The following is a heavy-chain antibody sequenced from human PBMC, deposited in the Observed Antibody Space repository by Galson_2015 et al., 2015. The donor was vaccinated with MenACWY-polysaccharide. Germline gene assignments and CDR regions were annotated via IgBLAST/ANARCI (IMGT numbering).Heavy chain of an antibody. Sequence: SVKVSCKASGYTFKSYAIHWVRQAPGQRLEWMGWINVDKGNTKYSQRFQGRVSITRDTSASTAYMELGGLRSEDTAVYYCARGGKYYYDSSGYLNWFDPWGQGTLVTVSS. V-gene: IGHV1-3*01. CDR1: GYTFKSYA. D-gene: IGHD3-22*01. CDR3: ARGGKYYYDSSGYLNWFDP. J-gene: IGHJ5*02. CDR2: INVDKGNT.